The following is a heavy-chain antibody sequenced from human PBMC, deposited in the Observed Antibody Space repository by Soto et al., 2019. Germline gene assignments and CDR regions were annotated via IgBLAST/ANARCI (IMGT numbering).Heavy chain of an antibody. CDR1: GYTFTSYD. J-gene: IGHJ6*03. CDR2: MNPNSGNT. Sequence: ASVKVSCKASGYTFTSYDINWVRQATGQGLEWMGWMNPNSGNTGYAQKFQGRVTMTRSTSISTAYMELSSLRSEDTAVYYCARGVYDFWSGPKHEYYYYYMDVWGKGTTVTVSS. D-gene: IGHD3-3*01. V-gene: IGHV1-8*01. CDR3: ARGVYDFWSGPKHEYYYYYMDV.